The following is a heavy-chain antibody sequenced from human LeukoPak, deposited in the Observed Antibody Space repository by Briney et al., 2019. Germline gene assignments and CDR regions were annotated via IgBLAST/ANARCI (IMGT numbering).Heavy chain of an antibody. V-gene: IGHV3-64*01. CDR3: ARALAAAGDY. CDR1: GFTFSSYA. Sequence: GGSLRLSCAASGFTFSSYAMHWVRQAPGKGLEYVSAITSNGGNTYYANSVKGRFTISRDNAKNSLYLQMNSLRAEDTAVYYCARALAAAGDYWGQGTLVTVSS. J-gene: IGHJ4*02. CDR2: ITSNGGNT. D-gene: IGHD6-13*01.